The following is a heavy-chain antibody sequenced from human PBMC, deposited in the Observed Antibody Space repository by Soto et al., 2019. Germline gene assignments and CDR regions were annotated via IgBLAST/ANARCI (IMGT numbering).Heavy chain of an antibody. CDR3: ARLIAVAGMPYYYYGMDV. CDR1: GGSISSSNW. CDR2: IYHSGST. Sequence: SETLSRTCAVSGGSISSSNWWSWVRQPPGKGLEWIGEIYHSGSTNYNPSLKSRVTISVDKSKNQFSLKLSSVTAADTAVYYCARLIAVAGMPYYYYGMDVWGQGTTVTVSS. J-gene: IGHJ6*02. V-gene: IGHV4-4*02. D-gene: IGHD6-19*01.